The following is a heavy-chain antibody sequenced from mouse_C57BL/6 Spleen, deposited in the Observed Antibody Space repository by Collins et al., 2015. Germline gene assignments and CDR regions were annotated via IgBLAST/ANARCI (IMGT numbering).Heavy chain of an antibody. Sequence: QVQLQQPGAELVKPGASVKLSCKASGYTFTSYWMHWVKQRPGQGLEWIGMIHPNSGSTNYNEKFKSKATLTVDKSSSTAYMQLSSLTSEDSAVYYCARRDYYGSSYIDYWGQGTTLTVS. V-gene: IGHV1-64*01. CDR2: IHPNSGST. CDR1: GYTFTSYW. D-gene: IGHD1-1*01. CDR3: ARRDYYGSSYIDY. J-gene: IGHJ2*01.